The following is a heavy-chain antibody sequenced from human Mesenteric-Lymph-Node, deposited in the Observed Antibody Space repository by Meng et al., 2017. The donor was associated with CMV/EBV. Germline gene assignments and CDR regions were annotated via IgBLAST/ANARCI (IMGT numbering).Heavy chain of an antibody. Sequence: GESLKISCAASGFTFSSYWIHWVRQAPGKGLVWVSRINGDGTTTRYADSVKGRFTISRDNAKNSLYLQMNSLRGEDTAVYYCARASYLCSSTSCNYGMDVWGQGTTVTVSS. V-gene: IGHV3-74*01. CDR1: GFTFSSYW. CDR3: ARASYLCSSTSCNYGMDV. D-gene: IGHD2-2*01. J-gene: IGHJ6*02. CDR2: INGDGTTT.